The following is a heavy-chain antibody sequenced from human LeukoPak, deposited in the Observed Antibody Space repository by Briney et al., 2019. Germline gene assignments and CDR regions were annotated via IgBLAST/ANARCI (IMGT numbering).Heavy chain of an antibody. J-gene: IGHJ3*02. CDR2: IYTGGST. Sequence: GGSLRLSCAASGFTVSSYYMAWVRQAPGKGLEWVSVIYTGGSTYYADSVKGRFSISRDNSKNTLYLQMNSLRAEDTAVYYCATSLVWSGYAFDIWGQGTMVTVSS. D-gene: IGHD3-3*01. CDR3: ATSLVWSGYAFDI. V-gene: IGHV3-66*02. CDR1: GFTVSSYY.